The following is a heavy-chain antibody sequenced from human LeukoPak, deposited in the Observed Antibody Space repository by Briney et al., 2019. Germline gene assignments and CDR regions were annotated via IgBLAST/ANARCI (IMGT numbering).Heavy chain of an antibody. J-gene: IGHJ4*02. CDR3: TGDGKDSFYF. D-gene: IGHD5-24*01. Sequence: GGSLTLSCSACGFILNVFTMLGPRHASGKGLEWVGRIRSKTNSYATAFAASLQGRFTISRDDSKNTAYLQMSSLQTCVTVVYKCTGDGKDSFYFWGQGTLVTVSS. V-gene: IGHV3-73*01. CDR2: IRSKTNSYAT. CDR1: GFILNVFT.